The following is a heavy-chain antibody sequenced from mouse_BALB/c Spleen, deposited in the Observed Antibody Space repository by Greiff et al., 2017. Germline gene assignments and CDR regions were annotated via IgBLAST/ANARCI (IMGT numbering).Heavy chain of an antibody. CDR1: GYTFTSYW. Sequence: LQQPGSELVRPGASVKLSCKASGYTFTSYWMHWVKQRPGQGLEWIGNIYPGSGSTNYDEKFKSKATLTVDTSSSTAYMQLSSLTSEDSAVYYCWFFITRGYYAMDYWGQGTSVTVSS. CDR3: WFFITRGYYAMDY. J-gene: IGHJ4*01. V-gene: IGHV1S22*01. D-gene: IGHD1-1*01. CDR2: IYPGSGST.